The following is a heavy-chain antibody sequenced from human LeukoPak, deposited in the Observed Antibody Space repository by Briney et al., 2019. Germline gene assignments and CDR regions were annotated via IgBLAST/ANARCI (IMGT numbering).Heavy chain of an antibody. CDR1: GGSISSYY. D-gene: IGHD6-19*01. CDR3: ARERIAVAGRAFDY. CDR2: IYYSGNT. J-gene: IGHJ4*02. Sequence: SETLSLTCAVSGGSISSYYWSWIRQPPGKGLEWIGYIYYSGNTNYNPSLKSRVTISVDTSKNQFSLKLSSVTAADTAVYYCARERIAVAGRAFDYWGQGTLVTVSS. V-gene: IGHV4-59*01.